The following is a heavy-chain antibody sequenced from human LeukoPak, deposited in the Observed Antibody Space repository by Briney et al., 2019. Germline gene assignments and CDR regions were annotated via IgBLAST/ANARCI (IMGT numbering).Heavy chain of an antibody. D-gene: IGHD2/OR15-2a*01. CDR2: ISSSTLKI. V-gene: IGHV3-23*01. CDR3: ARVSILIVPYYAFDI. CDR1: GFTFSKYA. Sequence: GGSLRLSCAASGFTFSKYAMTWVRQAPGKGLEWVSAISSSTLKIYYADSVKGRFTISRDNSKNTLYLQMNSLRAEDTAVYYCARVSILIVPYYAFDIWGQGTMVTVSS. J-gene: IGHJ3*02.